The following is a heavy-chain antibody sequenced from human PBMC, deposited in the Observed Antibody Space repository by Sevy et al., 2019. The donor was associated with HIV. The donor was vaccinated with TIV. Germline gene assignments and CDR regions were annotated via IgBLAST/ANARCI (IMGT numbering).Heavy chain of an antibody. CDR1: GFTFSSYN. CDR3: ARERPRPAYYYDSSGYILDAFDI. J-gene: IGHJ3*02. D-gene: IGHD3-22*01. Sequence: GGSLRLSCEASGFTFSSYNMNWVRQAPGKGLEWVSSISISSSYIYYADSLKGRFTISRENAKNSLYLQMNSLRAEDTAVYYCARERPRPAYYYDSSGYILDAFDIWGQGTMVTVSS. V-gene: IGHV3-21*01. CDR2: ISISSSYI.